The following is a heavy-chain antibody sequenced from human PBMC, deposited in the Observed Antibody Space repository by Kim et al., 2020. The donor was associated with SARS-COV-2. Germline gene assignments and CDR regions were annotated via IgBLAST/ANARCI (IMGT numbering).Heavy chain of an antibody. V-gene: IGHV1-46*01. D-gene: IGHD3-10*01. Sequence: YAQQLQGRVTITKDTSTSTVYIDLGSLRSEDTAVYYCVRDSRKKPMVRFDFWGQGTLVTVSS. CDR3: VRDSRKKPMVRFDF. J-gene: IGHJ4*02.